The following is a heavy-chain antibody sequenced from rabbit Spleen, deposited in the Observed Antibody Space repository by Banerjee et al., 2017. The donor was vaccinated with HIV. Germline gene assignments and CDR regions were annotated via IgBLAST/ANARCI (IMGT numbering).Heavy chain of an antibody. CDR1: GFSFSNYG. J-gene: IGHJ4*01. CDR2: IYATSGST. CDR3: GRQFGNDSFNL. V-gene: IGHV1S45*01. Sequence: QEQVVESGGGLVKPEGSLTLTCTASGFSFSNYGISWVRQAPGKGLEWIACIYATSGSTYYASWAKGRFTISKTSSTTVTLQMTSLTAADTATYFCGRQFGNDSFNLWGPGTLVTVS.